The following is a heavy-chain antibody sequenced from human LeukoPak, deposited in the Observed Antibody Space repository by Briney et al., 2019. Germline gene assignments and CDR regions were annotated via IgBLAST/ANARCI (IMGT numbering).Heavy chain of an antibody. CDR3: AKTRPLDSSSWSHGDY. CDR2: ISGSGDST. D-gene: IGHD6-13*01. Sequence: GGSLRLSCAASGFTLSSYAVSWVRQAPGKGLEWVSAISGSGDSTYYGDSVKGRFTISRDNSKNTLYLQMNSLRAEDTAVYYCAKTRPLDSSSWSHGDYWGQGTLVTVSS. CDR1: GFTLSSYA. V-gene: IGHV3-23*01. J-gene: IGHJ4*02.